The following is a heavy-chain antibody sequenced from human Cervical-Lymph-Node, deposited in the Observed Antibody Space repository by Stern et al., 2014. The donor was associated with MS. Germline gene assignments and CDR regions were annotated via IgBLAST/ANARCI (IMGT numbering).Heavy chain of an antibody. Sequence: QDQLVQSGAEVNKPGASMKVSCKASGYTFTNYYIHWVRQAPGQGLEWMGRINTNSGGTKYAQKFQGRVTLTRDTSVSTAYMEVSRLMSDDTAVYYCARRVTRNNFDSWGQGTLVTVSS. CDR2: INTNSGGT. CDR3: ARRVTRNNFDS. J-gene: IGHJ4*02. V-gene: IGHV1-2*06. CDR1: GYTFTNYY. D-gene: IGHD4-17*01.